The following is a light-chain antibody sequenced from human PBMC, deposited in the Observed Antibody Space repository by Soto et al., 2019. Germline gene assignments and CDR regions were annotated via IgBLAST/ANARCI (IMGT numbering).Light chain of an antibody. CDR2: GAS. V-gene: IGKV3-20*01. CDR1: QSVSSSY. CDR3: QQYGSSLIT. J-gene: IGKJ5*01. Sequence: EIVLTQSPGTLSLSPGERATLSCRASQSVSSSYLGWYQQKPGQAPRPLIYGASSRATGIPDRFSGSGSGTDFTLTISRLEPEDFAVYYCQQYGSSLITFGQGTRLEIK.